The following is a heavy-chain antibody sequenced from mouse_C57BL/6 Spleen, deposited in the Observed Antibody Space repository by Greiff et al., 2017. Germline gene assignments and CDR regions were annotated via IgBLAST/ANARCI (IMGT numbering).Heavy chain of an antibody. J-gene: IGHJ3*01. D-gene: IGHD1-1*02. CDR2: IYPRDGST. Sequence: VPLVASGPELVKPGASVKLSCKASGYTFTSYDINWVKQRPGQGLEWIGWIYPRDGSTKYNEKFKGKATLTVDTSSSTAYMELHSLTSEDSAVYFCARGGGLAWFAYWGQGTLVTVSA. CDR1: GYTFTSYD. V-gene: IGHV1-85*01. CDR3: ARGGGLAWFAY.